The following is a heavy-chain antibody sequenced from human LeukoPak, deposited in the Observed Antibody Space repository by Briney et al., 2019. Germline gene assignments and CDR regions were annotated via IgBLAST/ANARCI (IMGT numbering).Heavy chain of an antibody. Sequence: PGGSLRLSCATSGSTFSTYAMSWVRQAPGKGLEWVSVIAGSGGSTYYADSVKGRFTISRDNSKNTLYLQMNSLRAEDTALYYCAKSPGSSRYYYFDNWGQGTLVTVSS. J-gene: IGHJ4*02. D-gene: IGHD5-12*01. CDR2: IAGSGGST. V-gene: IGHV3-23*01. CDR1: GSTFSTYA. CDR3: AKSPGSSRYYYFDN.